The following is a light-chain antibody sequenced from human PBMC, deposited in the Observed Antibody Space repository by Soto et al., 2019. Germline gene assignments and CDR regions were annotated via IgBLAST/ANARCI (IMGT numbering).Light chain of an antibody. Sequence: DIVMTQSPLSLPVTPGEPASISCRSSQSLLHSNGYNYLEWYVQKPGQSPQLLIYLGSDRASGVPYSVSGSGSGTDFTLKISRVEAEDVGVYYCMQGLSGFSFGPGTKVDIK. J-gene: IGKJ3*01. CDR1: QSLLHSNGYNY. V-gene: IGKV2-28*01. CDR2: LGS. CDR3: MQGLSGFS.